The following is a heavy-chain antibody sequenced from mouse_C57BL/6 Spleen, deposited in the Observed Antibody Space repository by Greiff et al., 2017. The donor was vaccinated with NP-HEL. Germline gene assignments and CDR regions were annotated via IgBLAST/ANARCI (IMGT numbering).Heavy chain of an antibody. CDR3: AGSGGSSYPFAY. D-gene: IGHD1-1*01. J-gene: IGHJ3*01. V-gene: IGHV1-52*01. CDR2: IDPSDSET. CDR1: GYTFTSYW. Sequence: QVQLQQPGAELVRPGSSVKLSCKASGYTFTSYWMHWVKQRPIQGLDWIGNIDPSDSETHYNQKFKDKATLTVDKSSSTAYMQLSSLTSEDSAVYYCAGSGGSSYPFAYWGQGTLVTVAA.